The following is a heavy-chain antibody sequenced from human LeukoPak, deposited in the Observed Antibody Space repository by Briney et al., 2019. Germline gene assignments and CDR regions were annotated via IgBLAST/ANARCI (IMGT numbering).Heavy chain of an antibody. CDR3: AKTGWRGGGTFNEFDP. Sequence: PSETLSLTCVVSGGSISPYYWSWIRQSPGKGLEWIGYIYSNGSTYSNPSPKSRLTISIYTSRNQFSLRLSSVTAADTAVYYCAKTGWRGGGTFNEFDPWGQGTLVTVSS. CDR1: GGSISPYY. J-gene: IGHJ5*02. V-gene: IGHV4-4*09. CDR2: IYSNGST. D-gene: IGHD1-14*01.